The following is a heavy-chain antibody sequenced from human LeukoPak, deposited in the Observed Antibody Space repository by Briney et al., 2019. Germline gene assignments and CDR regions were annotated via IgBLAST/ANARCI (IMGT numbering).Heavy chain of an antibody. CDR3: ARHRGYVGAFDV. J-gene: IGHJ3*01. D-gene: IGHD3-22*01. CDR1: GGSISGYY. V-gene: IGHV4-59*08. CDR2: IYYSGST. Sequence: SETLTLTCTVSGGSISGYYWSWSRQPPGKGLEWIGFIYYSGSTSYNPSLKSRVTISVDTSKNQFSLNLSSVTASETAVYYCARHRGYVGAFDVWGRGTMVTVSS.